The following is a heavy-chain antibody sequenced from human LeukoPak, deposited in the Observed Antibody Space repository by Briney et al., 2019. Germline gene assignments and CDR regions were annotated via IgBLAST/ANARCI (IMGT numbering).Heavy chain of an antibody. D-gene: IGHD6-6*01. CDR3: ARGIAARVIDY. CDR1: GYSISSGHW. CDR2: ISNSGST. Sequence: PSETLSLTCAVSGYSISSGHWWGWIRQPPGKRLEWIAYISNSGSTNYNPSLKSRVTMSVDTSKNQFSLKLSSVTALDTAVYYCARGIAARVIDYWGQGTLVTVSS. J-gene: IGHJ4*02. V-gene: IGHV4-28*06.